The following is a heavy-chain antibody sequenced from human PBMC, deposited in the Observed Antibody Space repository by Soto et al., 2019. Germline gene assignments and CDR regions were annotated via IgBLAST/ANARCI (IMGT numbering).Heavy chain of an antibody. Sequence: GGSLRLSCAASGFTFSNAWMSWVRQAPGKGLEWVGRIKSKTDGGTTDYAAPVKGRFTISRDDSKNTLYLQMNSLKTEDTAVYYCTTGLRSGYYNYYYGMDVWGQGATVTVSS. V-gene: IGHV3-15*01. CDR3: TTGLRSGYYNYYYGMDV. CDR2: IKSKTDGGTT. J-gene: IGHJ6*02. CDR1: GFTFSNAW. D-gene: IGHD3-22*01.